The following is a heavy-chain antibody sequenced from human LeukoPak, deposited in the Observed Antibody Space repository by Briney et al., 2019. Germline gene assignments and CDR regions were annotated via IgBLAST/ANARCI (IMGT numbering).Heavy chain of an antibody. J-gene: IGHJ4*02. CDR3: ARDTPGIAASVNGG. Sequence: GGSLRLSCTASGFTVGNNYMNWLRQAPGKGLEWVSLIYSDGSTHYADSVKGRFTISRDNSKNTLYLQMYSLRAEDTAVYYCARDTPGIAASVNGGWGQGTLVAVSS. CDR2: IYSDGST. D-gene: IGHD6-13*01. V-gene: IGHV3-53*01. CDR1: GFTVGNNY.